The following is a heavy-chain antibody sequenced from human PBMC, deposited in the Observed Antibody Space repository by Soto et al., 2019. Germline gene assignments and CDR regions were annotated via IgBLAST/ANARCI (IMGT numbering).Heavy chain of an antibody. CDR3: AGGSGGYIHQ. V-gene: IGHV3-7*01. D-gene: IGHD6-19*01. J-gene: IGHJ1*01. CDR2: IKQDGSAK. CDR1: GFTFSSYW. Sequence: EVQLVESGGGLVQPGGSLRLSCAASGFTFSSYWMNWVRQAPGKGLEWVANIKQDGSAKYYVDSVKGRFTISRDNAKKSRYLQMNSLRREDTAVYYFAGGSGGYIHQWGQGTLVTVSS.